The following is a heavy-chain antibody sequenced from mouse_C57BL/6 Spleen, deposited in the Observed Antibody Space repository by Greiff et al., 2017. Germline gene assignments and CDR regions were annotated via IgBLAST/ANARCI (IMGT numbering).Heavy chain of an antibody. CDR3: ARGGSDYGNYDWYFDV. Sequence: EVKLVESGPGLVKPSQSLSLTCSVTGYSITSGYYWNWIRQFPGNKLEWMGYISYDGSNNYNPSLKNRISITRDTSKNQFFLKLNSVTTEDTATYYCARGGSDYGNYDWYFDVWGTGTTVTVSS. V-gene: IGHV3-6*01. CDR1: GYSITSGYY. D-gene: IGHD2-1*01. CDR2: ISYDGSN. J-gene: IGHJ1*03.